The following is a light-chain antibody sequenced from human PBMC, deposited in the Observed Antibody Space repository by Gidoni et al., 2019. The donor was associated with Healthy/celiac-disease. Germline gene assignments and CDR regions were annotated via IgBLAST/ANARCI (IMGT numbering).Light chain of an antibody. CDR2: AAS. J-gene: IGKJ1*01. Sequence: DIHMTQSPSSVSASVGDRVTITCRASQSISSYLNWYQQKPGKAPKLLIYAASSLQSGVPSRFSGSGSGTDFTLTISSLQPEDFATYYCQQSYSTPRTFGQGTKVEIK. CDR3: QQSYSTPRT. V-gene: IGKV1-39*01. CDR1: QSISSY.